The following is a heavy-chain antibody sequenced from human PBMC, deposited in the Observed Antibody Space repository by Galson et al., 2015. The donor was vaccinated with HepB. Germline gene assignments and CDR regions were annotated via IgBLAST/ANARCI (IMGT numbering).Heavy chain of an antibody. CDR2: INPNSGGT. CDR3: ARDHRYYYGSGSPGPWFDP. V-gene: IGHV1-2*06. J-gene: IGHJ5*02. Sequence: SVKVSCKASGYTFTGYYMHWVRQAPGQGLEWMGRINPNSGGTNYAQKFQGRVTMTRDTSISTAYMELSRLRSDDTAVYYCARDHRYYYGSGSPGPWFDPWGQGTLVTVSS. CDR1: GYTFTGYY. D-gene: IGHD3-10*01.